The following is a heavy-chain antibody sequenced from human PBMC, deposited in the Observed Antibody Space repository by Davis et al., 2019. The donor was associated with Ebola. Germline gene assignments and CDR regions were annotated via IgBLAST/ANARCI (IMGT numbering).Heavy chain of an antibody. V-gene: IGHV3-73*01. CDR2: IRSKANSYAT. CDR3: TSTTNLIDY. Sequence: KISCAASGFTFSGSAMHWVRQASGKGLEWVGRIRSKANSYATAYAASVKGRFTISRDDSKNTAYLQMNSLKTEDTAVYYCTSTTNLIDYWGQGTLVTVSS. CDR1: GFTFSGSA. J-gene: IGHJ4*02. D-gene: IGHD1-26*01.